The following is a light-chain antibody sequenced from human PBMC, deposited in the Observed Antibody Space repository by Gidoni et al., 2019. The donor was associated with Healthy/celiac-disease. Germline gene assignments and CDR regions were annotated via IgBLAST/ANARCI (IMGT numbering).Light chain of an antibody. CDR2: SGS. J-gene: IGKJ2*01. CDR1: QSLLHSNGYNY. CDR3: MQALQTPYT. Sequence: DIVMTQSPLSLPVTPGEPASISCRSSQSLLHSNGYNYLDWYLQKPGQSPQLLIDSGSNRASGVPDRFSGSGSGTDFTLKISRVEAEDVGVYYCMQALQTPYTFGQGTKLEIK. V-gene: IGKV2-28*01.